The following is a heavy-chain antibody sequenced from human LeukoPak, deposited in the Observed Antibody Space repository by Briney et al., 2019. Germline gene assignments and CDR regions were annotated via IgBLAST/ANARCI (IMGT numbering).Heavy chain of an antibody. V-gene: IGHV1-2*02. CDR3: AFHGVPYSSGWYGGGIVAFDI. Sequence: ASVKVSCKASGYTFTGYYMHWVRQAPGQGLEWMGWINPNSGGTNYAQKFQGRVTMTRDTSISTAYMELSRLRSDDTAVYYCAFHGVPYSSGWYGGGIVAFDIWGQGTMVTVSS. CDR1: GYTFTGYY. CDR2: INPNSGGT. D-gene: IGHD6-19*01. J-gene: IGHJ3*02.